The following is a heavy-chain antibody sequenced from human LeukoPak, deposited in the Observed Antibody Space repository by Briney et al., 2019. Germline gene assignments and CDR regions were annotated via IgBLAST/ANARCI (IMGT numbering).Heavy chain of an antibody. CDR2: ISSRGGTI. V-gene: IGHV3-48*03. CDR1: GFTFSNYD. Sequence: PPGGSLRLSCAASGFTFSNYDMDWVRQAPGKGLEWVSYISSRGGTIYYADSVKGRFTISRDNAKNSLYLQMNSLRAEDTAVYYCAKEVTPDRSGFDAFDIWGQGTMVTVSS. J-gene: IGHJ3*02. D-gene: IGHD3-22*01. CDR3: AKEVTPDRSGFDAFDI.